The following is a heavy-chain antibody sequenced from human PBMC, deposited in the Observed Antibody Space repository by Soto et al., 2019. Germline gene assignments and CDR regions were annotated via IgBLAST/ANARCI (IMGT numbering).Heavy chain of an antibody. CDR2: IFPGDSDT. J-gene: IGHJ4*02. CDR1: GYTFATYW. V-gene: IGHV5-51*01. Sequence: GESLKISCRASGYTFATYWIGWVRQMPGKGLEWLGNIFPGDSDTKYSPSFQGRVTLSADTSISTAYLHWSSLKASDTAIYFCVRHLRARGVVRDGPLESWGQGTLVTVSS. CDR3: VRHLRARGVVRDGPLES. D-gene: IGHD3-10*01.